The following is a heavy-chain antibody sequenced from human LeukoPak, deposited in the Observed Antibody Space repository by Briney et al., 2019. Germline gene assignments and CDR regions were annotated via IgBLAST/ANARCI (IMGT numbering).Heavy chain of an antibody. CDR2: IYTSGSK. V-gene: IGHV4-4*07. CDR3: ARVFRGATYYFDY. D-gene: IGHD1-1*01. CDR1: GGSISSYY. Sequence: SSETLSLTCTVSGGSISSYYWSWIRQPAGKGLEWIGRIYTSGSKNYNRSLKIRVTMSVDTSKNQFSLKLSSVTAADTAVYYCARVFRGATYYFDYWGQGTLVTVSS. J-gene: IGHJ4*02.